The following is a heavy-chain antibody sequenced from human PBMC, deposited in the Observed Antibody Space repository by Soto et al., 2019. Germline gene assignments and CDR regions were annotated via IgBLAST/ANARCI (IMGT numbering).Heavy chain of an antibody. D-gene: IGHD2-15*01. J-gene: IGHJ6*02. V-gene: IGHV3-23*01. CDR1: GFTFSSYA. Sequence: GGSLRLSCAASGFTFSSYAMSWVRQAPGKGLEWVSAISGSGGSTYYADSVKGRFTISRDNSRNTLYLQMNSLRAEDTAVYYCAKVKVFGDILDYYYGMDVWGQGTTVTVSS. CDR2: ISGSGGST. CDR3: AKVKVFGDILDYYYGMDV.